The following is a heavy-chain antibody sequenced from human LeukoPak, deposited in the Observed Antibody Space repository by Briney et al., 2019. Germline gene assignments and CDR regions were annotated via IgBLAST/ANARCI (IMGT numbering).Heavy chain of an antibody. D-gene: IGHD3-10*01. V-gene: IGHV1-69*13. Sequence: GASVTVSFTASGYTFTIYGISWVRQAPGQGLEWMGGIIPIFGTANYAQKFQGRVTITADESTSTAYMELSSLRSEDTAVYYCARQGATGKDFDYWGQGTLVTVSS. CDR1: GYTFTIYG. J-gene: IGHJ4*02. CDR2: IIPIFGTA. CDR3: ARQGATGKDFDY.